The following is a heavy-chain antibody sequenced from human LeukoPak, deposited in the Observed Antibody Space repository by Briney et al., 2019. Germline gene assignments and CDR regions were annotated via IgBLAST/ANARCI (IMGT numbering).Heavy chain of an antibody. CDR2: ISWDGGST. Sequence: GGSLRLSCAASGFTFDDYTMHWVRRAPGKGLEWVSLISWDGGSTYYADSVKGRFTISRDNSKNSLYLQMNSLRTEDTALYYCARGDCSSTSCYPYYYYGMDVWGQGTTVTVSS. J-gene: IGHJ6*02. CDR1: GFTFDDYT. V-gene: IGHV3-43*01. D-gene: IGHD2-2*01. CDR3: ARGDCSSTSCYPYYYYGMDV.